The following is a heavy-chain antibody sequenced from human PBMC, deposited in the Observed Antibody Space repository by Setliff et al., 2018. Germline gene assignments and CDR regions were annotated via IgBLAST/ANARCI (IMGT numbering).Heavy chain of an antibody. D-gene: IGHD3-16*01. J-gene: IGHJ5*02. CDR3: ARDYQGGWFDP. V-gene: IGHV4-61*02. Sequence: PSETLSLTCTVSGGSMSSGPNYWSWIRQPAGRGLEWVGRVYSSVYSSGITSYNPSLKSRVTISMDTSKNQFSLGLTSVTAADTAVYYCARDYQGGWFDPWGPGTLVTVSS. CDR1: GGSMSSGPNY. CDR2: VYSSVYSSGIT.